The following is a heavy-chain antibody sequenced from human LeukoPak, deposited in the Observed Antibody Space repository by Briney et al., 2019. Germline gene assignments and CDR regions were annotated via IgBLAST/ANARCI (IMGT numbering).Heavy chain of an antibody. V-gene: IGHV3-74*01. CDR2: VSGDGSVT. J-gene: IGHJ4*02. D-gene: IGHD1-1*01. CDR1: GFTFSNYW. CDR3: TRGNGSPGDY. Sequence: GGSLRLSCAASGFTFSNYWMHWVRQAPERGLVCVSRVSGDGSVTTYADSVKGRVTISRDNAKNTFYLQMNSLRAEDTAVYYCTRGNGSPGDYWGQGSLVTVSS.